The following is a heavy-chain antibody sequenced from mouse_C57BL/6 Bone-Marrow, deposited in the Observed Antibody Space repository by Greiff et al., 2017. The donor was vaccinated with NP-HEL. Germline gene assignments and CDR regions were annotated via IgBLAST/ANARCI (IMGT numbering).Heavy chain of an antibody. CDR3: ARGDGYWYFDV. D-gene: IGHD2-3*01. Sequence: VKLMESGAELARPGASVKMSCKASGYTFTSYTMHWVKQRPGQGLEWIGYINPSSGYTKYNQKFKDKATLTADKSSSTAYMQLSSLTSEDSAVYYCARGDGYWYFDVWGTGTTVTVSS. V-gene: IGHV1-4*01. CDR1: GYTFTSYT. J-gene: IGHJ1*03. CDR2: INPSSGYT.